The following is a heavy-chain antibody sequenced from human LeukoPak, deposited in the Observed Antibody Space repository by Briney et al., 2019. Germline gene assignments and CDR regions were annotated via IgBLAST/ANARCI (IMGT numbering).Heavy chain of an antibody. D-gene: IGHD5-12*01. V-gene: IGHV4-31*03. CDR2: IYYSGST. J-gene: IGHJ2*01. Sequence: SQTLSLTCTVSGGSISSGGYYWSWIRQHPGKGLEWIGYIYYSGSTYYNPSLKSRVSISVDTSKTQFSLKLSSVTAADTAVYYCARVPGGIVATIQEDYFDLWGRGTLVTVSS. CDR3: ARVPGGIVATIQEDYFDL. CDR1: GGSISSGGYY.